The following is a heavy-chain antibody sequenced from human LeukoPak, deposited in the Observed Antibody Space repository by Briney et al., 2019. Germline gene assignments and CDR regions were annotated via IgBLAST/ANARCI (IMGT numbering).Heavy chain of an antibody. CDR1: GGTFSSYA. D-gene: IGHD3-10*01. CDR2: IIPIFGTA. V-gene: IGHV1-69*13. Sequence: ASVKVSCKASGGTFSSYAISWVRQAPGQGLEWMGGIIPIFGTAIYAQKFQGRVTITADESTSTAYMELSSLRSEDTAVYYCARVISWSGSYYKVENWFDPWGQGTLVTVSS. CDR3: ARVISWSGSYYKVENWFDP. J-gene: IGHJ5*02.